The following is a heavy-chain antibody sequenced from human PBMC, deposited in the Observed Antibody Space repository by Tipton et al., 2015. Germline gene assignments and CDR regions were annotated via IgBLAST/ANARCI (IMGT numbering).Heavy chain of an antibody. J-gene: IGHJ5*02. CDR2: INPDGSGE. V-gene: IGHV3-7*04. CDR1: GFTFNTYW. Sequence: SLRLSCAASGFTFNTYWMNWVRQAPGKGLEWVANINPDGSGEFYVDSMKGRFTISRDNDKNPLFLQMNSLRAEDTAVYYCSRGYDWYFDRWGQGTLVIVSS. D-gene: IGHD3-9*01. CDR3: SRGYDWYFDR.